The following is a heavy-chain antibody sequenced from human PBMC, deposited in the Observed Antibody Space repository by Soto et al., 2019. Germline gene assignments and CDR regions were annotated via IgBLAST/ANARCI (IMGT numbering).Heavy chain of an antibody. V-gene: IGHV3-23*01. J-gene: IGHJ4*02. CDR1: GFTFSSYA. Sequence: GGSLRLSCAASGFTFSSYAMSWVRQAPGKGLEWVSAISGSGGSTYYADSVKGRFTISRDNSKNTLYLQMNSLRAEDTAVYYCAKDPYYYDSSGYYPFDYWGQGTLVTVSS. D-gene: IGHD3-22*01. CDR3: AKDPYYYDSSGYYPFDY. CDR2: ISGSGGST.